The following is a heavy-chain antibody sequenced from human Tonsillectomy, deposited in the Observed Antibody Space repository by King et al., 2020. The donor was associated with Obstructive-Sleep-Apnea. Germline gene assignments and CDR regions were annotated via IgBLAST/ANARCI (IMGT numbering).Heavy chain of an antibody. CDR2: MNPNSGNT. V-gene: IGHV1-8*01. J-gene: IGHJ4*01. D-gene: IGHD3-3*01. CDR1: GYTFTSYD. Sequence: QLVQSGAEVKKPGASVKVSCKASGYTFTSYDINWVRQATGQGLEWMGWMNPNSGNTGYAQKFQGRVTMTRNTSISTAYMELSSLGSEDTAVYYCAVILWVGGVSTPPFGSWGPGALVSASP. CDR3: AVILWVGGVSTPPFGS.